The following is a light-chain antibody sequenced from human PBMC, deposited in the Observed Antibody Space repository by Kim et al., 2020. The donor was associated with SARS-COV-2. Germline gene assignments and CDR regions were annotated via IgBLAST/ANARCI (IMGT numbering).Light chain of an antibody. Sequence: CTGSRPNIGQNLLYWYQQLPGTAPKVLIHTNNKLPSGVSDRFSGCKSVTSASLSISGLRSEDDADYYCGSWDDSLDGPVFGGGTQLTVL. J-gene: IGLJ3*02. CDR2: TNN. V-gene: IGLV1-47*01. CDR1: RPNIGQNL. CDR3: GSWDDSLDGPV.